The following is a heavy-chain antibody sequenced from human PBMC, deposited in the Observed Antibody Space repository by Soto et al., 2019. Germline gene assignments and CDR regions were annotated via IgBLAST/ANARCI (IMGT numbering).Heavy chain of an antibody. Sequence: QEKLQESGPGLVKPSQTLSLTCTVSGGSISTGGYYWSWIREHPGRGLEWIGYIYHSGMTFSNPSLQSRVAISIDTSKNKFSLKLSSVTAADTAVYYCARVRWELHDAFDIWGQGTMVSVSS. D-gene: IGHD1-26*01. V-gene: IGHV4-31*03. CDR2: IYHSGMT. CDR3: ARVRWELHDAFDI. J-gene: IGHJ3*02. CDR1: GGSISTGGYY.